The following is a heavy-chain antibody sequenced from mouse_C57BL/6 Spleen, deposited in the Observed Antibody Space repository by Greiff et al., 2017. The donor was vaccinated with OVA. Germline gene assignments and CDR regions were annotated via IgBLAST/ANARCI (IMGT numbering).Heavy chain of an antibody. J-gene: IGHJ1*03. CDR1: GYTFTDYE. CDR2: IDPETGGT. CDR3: TRRYYGSSDWYLDV. Sequence: QVQLQQSGAELVRPGASVTLSCKASGYTFTDYEMHWVKQTPVHGLEWIGAIDPETGGTAYNQKFKGKAILTADKSSSTAYMELRSLTSEDSAVYYGTRRYYGSSDWYLDVWGKGTTVTVSS. D-gene: IGHD1-1*01. V-gene: IGHV1-15*01.